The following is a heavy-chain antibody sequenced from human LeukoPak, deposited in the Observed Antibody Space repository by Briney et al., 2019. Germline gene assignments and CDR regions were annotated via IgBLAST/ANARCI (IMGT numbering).Heavy chain of an antibody. D-gene: IGHD4-23*01. CDR2: ISSSGSTI. Sequence: GGSLRLSCAASGFTVSNNDIKWVRQAPGKGLEWVSYISSSGSTIYYADSVKGRFTISRDNAKNSLSLHMTSLRAEDTALYYCAGVATTVVTHFDYWGQGSLVTVSS. V-gene: IGHV3-48*03. CDR1: GFTVSNND. J-gene: IGHJ4*02. CDR3: AGVATTVVTHFDY.